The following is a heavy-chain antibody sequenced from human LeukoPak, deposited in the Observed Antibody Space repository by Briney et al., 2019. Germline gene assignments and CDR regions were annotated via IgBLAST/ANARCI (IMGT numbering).Heavy chain of an antibody. Sequence: PGGSLRLSCAASGFTFSSYAMHWVRQAPGKGLEWVAVISYDGSNKYYADSVKARFTISRDNSKNTLYLQMNSLRAEDTAVYYCARALSGYSYPDYWGQGTLVTVSS. CDR1: GFTFSSYA. CDR2: ISYDGSNK. D-gene: IGHD5-18*01. V-gene: IGHV3-30*01. CDR3: ARALSGYSYPDY. J-gene: IGHJ4*02.